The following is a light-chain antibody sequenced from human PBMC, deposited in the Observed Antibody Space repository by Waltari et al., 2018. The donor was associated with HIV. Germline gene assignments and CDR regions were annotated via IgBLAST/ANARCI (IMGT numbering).Light chain of an antibody. CDR3: QPYYSTPPVS. Sequence: DFVMTQSPDSLAVALGERATVNCRSSQTIKNFLAWSQQKPGQPPKLLIYWAATRESGVPDRFSGSGFGTHFSLAISSLQPQDVAIYYCQPYYSTPPVSFGGGTRVEI. J-gene: IGKJ4*01. V-gene: IGKV4-1*01. CDR2: WAA. CDR1: QTIKNF.